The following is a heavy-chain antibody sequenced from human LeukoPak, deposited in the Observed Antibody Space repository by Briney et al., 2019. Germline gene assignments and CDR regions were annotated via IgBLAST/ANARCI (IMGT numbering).Heavy chain of an antibody. D-gene: IGHD6-19*01. V-gene: IGHV4-59*01. Sequence: SETLSLTCTVSGGSLSSYYWSWIRQPPGKGLEWIGYIYYSGSTNYNPSLKSRVTISVDTSKNQFSLKLSSVTAADTAVYYCARDRGSGWLWFDPWGQGTLVTVSS. CDR3: ARDRGSGWLWFDP. CDR1: GGSLSSYY. J-gene: IGHJ5*02. CDR2: IYYSGST.